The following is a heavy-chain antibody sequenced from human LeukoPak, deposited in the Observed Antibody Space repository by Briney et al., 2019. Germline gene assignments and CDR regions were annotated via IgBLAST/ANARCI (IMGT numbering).Heavy chain of an antibody. V-gene: IGHV3-48*03. CDR2: ISGSGSTI. CDR3: ASYSGWISYFDY. D-gene: IGHD6-19*01. CDR1: GFTYSSYE. Sequence: GGSLRLSCAASGFTYSSYEMNWVRQAPGKGLEWVSYISGSGSTIYYADSVKGRFTISRDNAKNSLYLQMNSLRAEDTAVYYCASYSGWISYFDYWGQGTLVTVSS. J-gene: IGHJ4*02.